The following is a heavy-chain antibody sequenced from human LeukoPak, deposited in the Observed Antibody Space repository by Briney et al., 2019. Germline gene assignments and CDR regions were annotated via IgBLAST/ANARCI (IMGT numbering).Heavy chain of an antibody. CDR2: ISSSGSTI. J-gene: IGHJ6*03. Sequence: GGSLRLSCAASGFTFSSYEMNWVRQAPGKGLEWVSYISSSGSTIYYADSVKGRFTISRDNAKNTLYVQMNSLRAEDTAVYYCARGPQPSYYDYVWGSLSLGGYMDVWGKGTTVTVSS. CDR3: ARGPQPSYYDYVWGSLSLGGYMDV. CDR1: GFTFSSYE. D-gene: IGHD3-16*01. V-gene: IGHV3-48*03.